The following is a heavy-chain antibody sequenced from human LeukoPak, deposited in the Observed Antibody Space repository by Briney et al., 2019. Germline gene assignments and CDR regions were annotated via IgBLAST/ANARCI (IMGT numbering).Heavy chain of an antibody. CDR2: IIPILGIA. Sequence: SVKVSCKASGGTFSSYAIRWVRQAPGQGLEWMGRIIPILGIANYAQKFQGRVTITADKSTSKAYMELSSLRSEDTAVYYCARDLGGKVTAPFDYWGQGTLVTVSS. J-gene: IGHJ4*02. CDR3: ARDLGGKVTAPFDY. D-gene: IGHD4-23*01. V-gene: IGHV1-69*04. CDR1: GGTFSSYA.